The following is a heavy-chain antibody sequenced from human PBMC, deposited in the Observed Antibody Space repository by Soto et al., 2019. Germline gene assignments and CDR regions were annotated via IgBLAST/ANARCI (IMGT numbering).Heavy chain of an antibody. CDR1: GFTFSSYA. V-gene: IGHV3-30-3*01. CDR3: ARDSPYPGPVYYYYYGMDV. J-gene: IGHJ6*02. CDR2: ISYDGSNK. Sequence: QVQLVESGGGVVQPGRSLRLSCAASGFTFSSYAMHWVRQAPGKGLEWVAVISYDGSNKYYADSVKGRFTISRENSKNTLYLQMNSLRAEDTAVYYCARDSPYPGPVYYYYYGMDVWGQGTTVTVSS.